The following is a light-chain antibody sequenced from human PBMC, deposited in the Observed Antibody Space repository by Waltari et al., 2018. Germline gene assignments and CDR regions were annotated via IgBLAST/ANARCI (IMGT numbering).Light chain of an antibody. J-gene: IGKJ4*01. Sequence: EILMTQSPATLSVSPGERPTLSCRASQSVTSSLAWYQQRPGQVPRLLISAASTRATGLPAGFSGSGSGTEFTLTISSMQSEDFAVYYCQQYKDWPLTFGGGTKVEI. CDR3: QQYKDWPLT. CDR2: AAS. V-gene: IGKV3-15*01. CDR1: QSVTSS.